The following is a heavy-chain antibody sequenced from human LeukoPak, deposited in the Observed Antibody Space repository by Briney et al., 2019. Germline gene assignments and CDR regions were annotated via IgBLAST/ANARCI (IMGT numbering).Heavy chain of an antibody. CDR3: ARDVVGADYFDY. V-gene: IGHV1-3*01. CDR2: INAGNGNT. Sequence: ASVKVSCKASGYTFTSYAMHWVRQAPGQSLEWMGWINAGNGNTKYSQKFQGRVTITRDTSASTAYMELSSLRSEDTAVYYCARDVVGADYFDYWGQGTLVTVSS. CDR1: GYTFTSYA. J-gene: IGHJ4*02. D-gene: IGHD1-26*01.